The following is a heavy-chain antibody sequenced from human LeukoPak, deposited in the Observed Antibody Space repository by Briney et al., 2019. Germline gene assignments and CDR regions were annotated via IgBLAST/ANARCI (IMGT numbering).Heavy chain of an antibody. CDR2: IHYSGST. D-gene: IGHD2-8*01. V-gene: IGHV4-39*01. CDR1: GGSMTSNNYY. Sequence: SENLSLTCTVAGGSMTSNNYYWGWIRQPPGKGLEWIGNIHYSGSTYYSPSLKNRVTISVDTSTNQFSLRLKSVPAADTAVYYCWRPHCSNSVCSSSRVDVWGQGTLVTVSS. CDR3: WRPHCSNSVCSSSRVDV. J-gene: IGHJ4*02.